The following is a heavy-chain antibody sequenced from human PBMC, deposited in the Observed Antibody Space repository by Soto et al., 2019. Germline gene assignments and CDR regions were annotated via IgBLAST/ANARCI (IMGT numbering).Heavy chain of an antibody. CDR1: GGSFSGYY. D-gene: IGHD3-3*02. V-gene: IGHV4-34*01. CDR3: VRGSIFGRLFDY. J-gene: IGHJ4*02. Sequence: PSETLSLTCAVYGGSFSGYYWSWIRQPPGKGLEWIGEINHSGSTNYNPSLKSRVTISVDTSKNQFSLKLSSVTAADTAVYYCVRGSIFGRLFDYWGQGTLVTVSS. CDR2: INHSGST.